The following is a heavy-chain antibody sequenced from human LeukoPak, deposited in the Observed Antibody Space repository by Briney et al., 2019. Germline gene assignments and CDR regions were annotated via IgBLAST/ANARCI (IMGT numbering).Heavy chain of an antibody. J-gene: IGHJ4*02. V-gene: IGHV4-4*09. CDR3: ARTTGDYYDSSGPLTDY. D-gene: IGHD3-22*01. CDR1: GDSIGSYY. CDR2: ILISGST. Sequence: SETLSLTCTVSGDSIGSYYWTWIRQPPGKGLEWIGNILISGSTNYTPSLKSRITISVDPSKNQFSLKLNSVTAADTAVYYCARTTGDYYDSSGPLTDYWGQGTLVTVSS.